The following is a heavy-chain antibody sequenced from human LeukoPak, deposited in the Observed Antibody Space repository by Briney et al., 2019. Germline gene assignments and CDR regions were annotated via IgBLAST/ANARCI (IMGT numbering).Heavy chain of an antibody. CDR2: INSDGGST. CDR3: ARVASYDFWSGYCPDY. J-gene: IGHJ4*02. CDR1: GFTFSSYW. Sequence: GGSLRLSCAASGFTFSSYWMHWVRQAPGKGLVWVSRINSDGGSTSYADSVKGRFTISRDNAKNTLYLQMNSLRAEDTAVYYGARVASYDFWSGYCPDYWGQGTLVTVSS. V-gene: IGHV3-74*01. D-gene: IGHD3-3*01.